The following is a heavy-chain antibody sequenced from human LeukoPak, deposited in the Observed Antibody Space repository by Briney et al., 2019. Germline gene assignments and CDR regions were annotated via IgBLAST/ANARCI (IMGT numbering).Heavy chain of an antibody. CDR1: GFTFSSYS. V-gene: IGHV3-21*01. CDR2: ISSSSSYI. D-gene: IGHD3-22*01. J-gene: IGHJ4*02. CDR3: ARVQYYYDSSGDKTYFDY. Sequence: GGSLRLSCAASGFTFSSYSMNWVRQAPGKGLEWVSSISSSSSYIYYADSVKGRFTISRDNAKNSLYLKMNSLRAEDTAVYYCARVQYYYDSSGDKTYFDYWGQGTLVTVSS.